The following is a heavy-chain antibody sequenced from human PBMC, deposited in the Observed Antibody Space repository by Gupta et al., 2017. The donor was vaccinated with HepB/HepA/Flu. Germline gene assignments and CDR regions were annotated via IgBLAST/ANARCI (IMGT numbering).Heavy chain of an antibody. Sequence: EVQLVESGGGLVQPGRSLRLSCAASGFIFDDYAMHWVRQAPGKGVEWVSGINWNGDRIDYADSVKGRFTISRYNAKNSLYLQMNNLRAEDTALYYCTKEIYYERRFDYWGQGIPVTVSS. J-gene: IGHJ4*02. CDR3: TKEIYYERRFDY. D-gene: IGHD3-22*01. V-gene: IGHV3-9*01. CDR2: INWNGDRI. CDR1: GFIFDDYA.